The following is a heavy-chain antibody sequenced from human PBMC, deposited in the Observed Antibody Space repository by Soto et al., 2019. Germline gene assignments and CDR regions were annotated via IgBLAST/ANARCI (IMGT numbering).Heavy chain of an antibody. V-gene: IGHV1-69*01. J-gene: IGHJ6*02. CDR2: IIPIFGTA. CDR1: GGTFSSYA. Sequence: QVQLVQSGAEVKKPGSSVKVSCKASGGTFSSYAISWVRQAPGQGLEWMGGIIPIFGTANYAQKFQGRVTITADESTSTAYMELSSLRSEDTAVYYCARDLYAGSTSFYYYGMDVWGQGTTVTVSS. D-gene: IGHD2-2*01. CDR3: ARDLYAGSTSFYYYGMDV.